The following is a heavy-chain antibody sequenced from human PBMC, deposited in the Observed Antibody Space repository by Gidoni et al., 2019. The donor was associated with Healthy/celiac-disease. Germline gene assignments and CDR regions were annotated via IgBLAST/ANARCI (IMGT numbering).Heavy chain of an antibody. CDR2: IYTSGST. J-gene: IGHJ4*02. V-gene: IGHV4-61*02. CDR3: ARSIAVAGSKGY. CDR1: VVSCSSGSYY. Sequence: QVQLQESRPGLVKPSQTLSLTCTASVVSCSSGSYYWSWIRQPAGKGLEWIGRIYTSGSTNYNPSLKSRVTISVDTSKNHFSLKLSSVTAADTAVYYCARSIAVAGSKGYWGQGTLVTVSS. D-gene: IGHD6-19*01.